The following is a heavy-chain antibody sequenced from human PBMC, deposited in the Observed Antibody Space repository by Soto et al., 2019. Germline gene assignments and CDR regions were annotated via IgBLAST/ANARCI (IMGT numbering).Heavy chain of an antibody. CDR3: AREGLTGTIGLYYYYGMDV. CDR2: ISSSSTYT. Sequence: PGGSLRLSCAASGFTFSDYYMSWIRQAPGKGLEWVSYISSSSTYTNYADSVKGRFTISRDNAKNSLYLQMNSLRAEDTAVYYCAREGLTGTIGLYYYYGMDVWGQGTTVTVSS. CDR1: GFTFSDYY. J-gene: IGHJ6*02. D-gene: IGHD1-7*01. V-gene: IGHV3-11*05.